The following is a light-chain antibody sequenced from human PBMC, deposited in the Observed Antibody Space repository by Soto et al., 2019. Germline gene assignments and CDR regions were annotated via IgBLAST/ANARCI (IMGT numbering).Light chain of an antibody. Sequence: EIVLTQSPGTLSLSPGERATLSCRASQSVRNNYLAWYQQKPGQAPRLLIYGASSRATGIPDRFSGSGSGTDFTLTISRLEPEDFAVYYCQQYDSPGTFGQGTKVEIK. J-gene: IGKJ1*01. CDR2: GAS. CDR1: QSVRNNY. V-gene: IGKV3-20*01. CDR3: QQYDSPGT.